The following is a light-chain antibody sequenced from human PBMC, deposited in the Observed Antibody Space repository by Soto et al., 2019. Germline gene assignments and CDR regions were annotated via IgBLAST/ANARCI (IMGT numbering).Light chain of an antibody. CDR1: SSDVGGYNY. Sequence: QSALTQPASVSGSPGQSITISCTGTSSDVGGYNYVSWYQQHPGKAPKLMIYEVINRPSGVSNRFSGSKSGNTASLTISGLQAEDEAEYFCSSYTSSSTLEGVFGTGTKLTVL. J-gene: IGLJ1*01. V-gene: IGLV2-14*01. CDR2: EVI. CDR3: SSYTSSSTLEGV.